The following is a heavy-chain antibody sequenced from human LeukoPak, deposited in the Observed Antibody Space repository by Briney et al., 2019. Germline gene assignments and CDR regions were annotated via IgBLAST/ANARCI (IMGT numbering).Heavy chain of an antibody. CDR2: IYYSGST. J-gene: IGHJ6*02. Sequence: ASETLSLTCTVSGGSISSYYWHWIRQPPGKGLEWIGYIYYSGSTNYNPSLKSRVTISVDTSKNQFSLKLSSVTAADTAVYYCARGVRGYYKTGAYYYGMDVWGQGTTVTVSS. D-gene: IGHD3-9*01. CDR1: GGSISSYY. V-gene: IGHV4-59*01. CDR3: ARGVRGYYKTGAYYYGMDV.